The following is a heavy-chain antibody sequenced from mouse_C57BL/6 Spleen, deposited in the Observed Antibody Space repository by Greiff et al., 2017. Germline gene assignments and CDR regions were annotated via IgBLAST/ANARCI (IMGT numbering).Heavy chain of an antibody. J-gene: IGHJ3*01. Sequence: EVKLVESGGDLVKPGGSLKLSCAASGFTFSSYGMSWVRQTPDKRLEWVATISSGGSYTYYPDRVKGRFTISRDKAKNTLYLQMSSLKSEDTAMYYCARDSNYGFAYWGQGTLVTVSA. CDR2: ISSGGSYT. V-gene: IGHV5-6*02. CDR3: ARDSNYGFAY. CDR1: GFTFSSYG. D-gene: IGHD2-5*01.